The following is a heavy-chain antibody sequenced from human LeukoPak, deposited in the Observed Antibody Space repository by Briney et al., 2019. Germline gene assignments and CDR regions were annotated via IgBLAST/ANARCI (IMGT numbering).Heavy chain of an antibody. CDR3: ARDQKWELLLFDY. J-gene: IGHJ4*02. D-gene: IGHD1-26*01. CDR2: ISSSSYI. CDR1: GFTFSSYS. V-gene: IGHV3-21*01. Sequence: GGSLRLSCAASGFTFSSYSMNWVRQAPGKGLEWVSSISSSSYIYYADSVKGRFTISRDNAKNSLYLQMNSLRAEDTAVYYCARDQKWELLLFDYWGQGTLVTVSS.